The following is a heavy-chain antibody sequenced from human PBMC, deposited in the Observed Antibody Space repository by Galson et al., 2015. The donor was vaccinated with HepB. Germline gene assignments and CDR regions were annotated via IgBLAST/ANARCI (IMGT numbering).Heavy chain of an antibody. CDR3: AREISIVHLIDY. CDR1: GFTFSDYY. V-gene: IGHV3-11*01. CDR2: ISTSGSDT. Sequence: SLRLSCAASGFTFSDYYMSWIRQAPGKGLEWLSYISTSGSDTYYADSVKGRFTISRDNANNLLYLHMNSLTAEDTAVYYCAREISIVHLIDYWGQGTLVTVSS. J-gene: IGHJ4*02. D-gene: IGHD2/OR15-2a*01.